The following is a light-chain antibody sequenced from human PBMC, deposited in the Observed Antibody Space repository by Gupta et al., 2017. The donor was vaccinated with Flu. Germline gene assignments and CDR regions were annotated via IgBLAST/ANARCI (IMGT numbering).Light chain of an antibody. Sequence: EIVMTQFPPTLSVSPGERATPSCRASQSVGSNLAWYQQKPGQGPRLLIYGASTRATGIPVRFSGSGSGTEFTLTISSLQSEDFAVYSCQQYSDWPRTFGQGTKVEIK. CDR2: GAS. CDR3: QQYSDWPRT. CDR1: QSVGSN. V-gene: IGKV3-15*01. J-gene: IGKJ1*01.